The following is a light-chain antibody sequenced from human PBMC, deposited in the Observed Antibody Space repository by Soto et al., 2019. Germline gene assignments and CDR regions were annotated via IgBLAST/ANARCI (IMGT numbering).Light chain of an antibody. CDR1: SGINVGTYR. J-gene: IGLJ2*01. CDR3: MIWHNSAVV. CDR2: YKSDSDK. V-gene: IGLV5-45*03. Sequence: QLVLTQPSSLSASPGASASLTCTLRSGINVGTYRIYWYQQKPGSPPQYLLRYKSDSDKQQGSGVPSRFSGSKDASANAGILLISGLQSEGEADYYCMIWHNSAVVFGGGTKLTVL.